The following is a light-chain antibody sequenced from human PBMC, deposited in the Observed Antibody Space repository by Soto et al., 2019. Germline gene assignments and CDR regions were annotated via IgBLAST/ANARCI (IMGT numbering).Light chain of an antibody. J-gene: IGKJ2*01. CDR3: QQSYSSRYT. CDR1: QSIANF. V-gene: IGKV1-39*01. CDR2: AAS. Sequence: DIQMTQSPSSLSASVGDRVTITCRAGQSIANFLNWYQQKPGKAPSLLISAASTLQGGVPSRFSGSGSGTDFTLTISSLQPEDVATYYCQQSYSSRYTFGQGTKLEIK.